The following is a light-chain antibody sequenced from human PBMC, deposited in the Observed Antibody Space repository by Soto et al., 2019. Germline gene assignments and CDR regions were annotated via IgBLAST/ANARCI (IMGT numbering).Light chain of an antibody. CDR1: SSDVGGYNY. CDR3: SSYTSSSFVV. Sequence: QSALTQPASVSGSPGQSITISCTGTSSDVGGYNYVSWYQQHPGKAPKLMIYDVSNRPSGVSNRFSGSKSGNTASLTISGLQAEDEADYYCSSYTSSSFVVFGGGTKLPVL. V-gene: IGLV2-14*01. J-gene: IGLJ2*01. CDR2: DVS.